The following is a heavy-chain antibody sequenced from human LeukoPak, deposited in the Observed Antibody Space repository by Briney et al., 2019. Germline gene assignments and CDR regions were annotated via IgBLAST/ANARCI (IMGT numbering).Heavy chain of an antibody. CDR3: AKDISDGDYYFDY. D-gene: IGHD4-17*01. J-gene: IGHJ4*02. Sequence: QSGGSLRLSCAASGFTFDDYTMHWVRQAPGKGLEWVSLISWDGGSTYYADSVKGRFTISRDNSKNSLYLQMNSLRTEDTALYYCAKDISDGDYYFDYWGQGTLVTVSS. CDR2: ISWDGGST. CDR1: GFTFDDYT. V-gene: IGHV3-43*01.